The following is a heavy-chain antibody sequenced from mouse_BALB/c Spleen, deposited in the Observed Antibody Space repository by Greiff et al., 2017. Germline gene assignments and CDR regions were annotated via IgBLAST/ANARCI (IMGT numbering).Heavy chain of an antibody. V-gene: IGHV1S137*01. CDR2: ISTYYGDA. CDR1: GYTFTDYA. Sequence: QVQLKESGAELVRPGVSVKISCKGSGYTFTDYAMHWVKQSHAKSLEWIGVISTYYGDASYNQKFKGKATMTVDKSSSTAYMELARLTSEDSAIYYCARDSNWNYFDYWGQGTTLTVSS. D-gene: IGHD4-1*02. J-gene: IGHJ2*01. CDR3: ARDSNWNYFDY.